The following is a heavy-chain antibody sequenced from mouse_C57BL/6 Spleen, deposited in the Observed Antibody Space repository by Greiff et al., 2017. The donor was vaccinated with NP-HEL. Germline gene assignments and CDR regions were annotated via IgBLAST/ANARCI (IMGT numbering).Heavy chain of an antibody. CDR2: IDPEDGDT. Sequence: DVHLVESGAELVRPGASVKLSCTASGFNIKDYYMHWVKQRPEQGLEWIGRIDPEDGDTEYAPKFQGKATMTADTSSNTAYLQLSSLTSEDTAVYYCTTNLLWLRRVDYWGQGTTLTVSS. D-gene: IGHD2-2*01. CDR3: TTNLLWLRRVDY. J-gene: IGHJ2*01. CDR1: GFNIKDYY. V-gene: IGHV14-1*01.